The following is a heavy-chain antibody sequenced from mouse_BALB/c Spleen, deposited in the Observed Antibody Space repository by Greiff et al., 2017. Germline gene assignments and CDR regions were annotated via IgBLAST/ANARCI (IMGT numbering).Heavy chain of an antibody. CDR1: GYTFTDYY. CDR2: IYPGSGNT. V-gene: IGHV1-77*01. Sequence: VQLQQSGAELARPGASVKLSCKASGYTFTDYYINWVKQRTGQGLEWIGEIYPGSGNTYYNEKFKGKATLTADKSSSTAYMQLSSLTSEDSAVYFCALIYYGNPYFHYWGQGTTLTVSS. J-gene: IGHJ2*01. D-gene: IGHD2-1*01. CDR3: ALIYYGNPYFHY.